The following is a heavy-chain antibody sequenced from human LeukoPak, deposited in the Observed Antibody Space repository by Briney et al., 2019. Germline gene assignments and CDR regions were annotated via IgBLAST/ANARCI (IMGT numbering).Heavy chain of an antibody. CDR2: ITGTGDST. Sequence: GGSLRLSCAASGFTFTTYAMTWVRQPPGKGLEWVSSITGTGDSTYYADSVKGRFTISRDDSKSTLYLQMNSLRAEDTAVYHCARDGGSYLQPTDYWGQGTLVTVSS. J-gene: IGHJ4*02. V-gene: IGHV3-23*01. CDR1: GFTFTTYA. D-gene: IGHD1-26*01. CDR3: ARDGGSYLQPTDY.